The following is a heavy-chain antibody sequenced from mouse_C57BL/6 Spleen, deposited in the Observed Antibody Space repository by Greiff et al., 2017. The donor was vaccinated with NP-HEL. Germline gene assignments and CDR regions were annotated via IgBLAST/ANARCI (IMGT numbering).Heavy chain of an antibody. CDR1: GYTFTSYW. D-gene: IGHD2-5*01. Sequence: QVQLQQPGAELVRPGSSVKLSCKASGYTFTSYWMHWVQQRPIQGLEWIGNIDPSDSETHYNQKFKDKATLTVDKSSSTAYMQLSSLTSEDSAVYYCAREGDMSNYAYYFDYWGQGTTLTVSS. J-gene: IGHJ2*01. V-gene: IGHV1-52*01. CDR3: AREGDMSNYAYYFDY. CDR2: IDPSDSET.